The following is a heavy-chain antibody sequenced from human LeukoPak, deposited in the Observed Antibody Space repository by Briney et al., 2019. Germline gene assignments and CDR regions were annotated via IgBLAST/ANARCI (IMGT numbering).Heavy chain of an antibody. J-gene: IGHJ3*02. CDR3: ARETYYYDSSRRNAFDI. CDR1: GFTFSSYA. CDR2: ISYDGGNK. V-gene: IGHV3-30-3*01. Sequence: PGRSLRLSCAASGFTFSSYAMHWVRQAPGKGLEWVAVISYDGGNKYYADSVKGRFTISRDNSKNTLYLQMNSLRAEDTAVYYCARETYYYDSSRRNAFDIWGQGTMVTVSS. D-gene: IGHD3-22*01.